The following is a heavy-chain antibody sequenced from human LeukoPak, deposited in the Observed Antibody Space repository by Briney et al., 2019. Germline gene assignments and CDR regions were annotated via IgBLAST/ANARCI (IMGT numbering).Heavy chain of an antibody. Sequence: GASVKVSCKASGCTFTSYYMHWVRQAPGQGLEWMGIINPSGGSTSYAQKFQGRVTMTRDTSTSTVYMELSSLRSEDTAVYYCAGAYGDYSPFDYWGQGTLVTVSS. CDR1: GCTFTSYY. CDR2: INPSGGST. V-gene: IGHV1-46*01. J-gene: IGHJ4*02. CDR3: AGAYGDYSPFDY. D-gene: IGHD4-17*01.